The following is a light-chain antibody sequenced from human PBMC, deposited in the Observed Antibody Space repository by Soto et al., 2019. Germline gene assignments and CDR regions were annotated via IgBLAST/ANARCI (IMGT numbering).Light chain of an antibody. Sequence: EIVLTQSPGTLSLSPGDRATLSCRASQSVSSNSLAWYQQKPGQATRLLIYLASIRATGIPDRFNGSGSGTDFTLTINRLEPEDFAVYYCQQYGSSPRTFGQGTKVEVK. V-gene: IGKV3-20*01. J-gene: IGKJ1*01. CDR1: QSVSSNS. CDR3: QQYGSSPRT. CDR2: LAS.